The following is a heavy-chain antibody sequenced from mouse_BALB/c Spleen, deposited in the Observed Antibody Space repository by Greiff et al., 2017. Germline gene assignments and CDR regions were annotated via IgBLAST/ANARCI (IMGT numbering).Heavy chain of an antibody. J-gene: IGHJ3*01. CDR2: ISYDGSN. CDR3: ASIYYDYDLAY. CDR1: GYSLTSGYY. Sequence: LMESGPGLVKPSQSLSLTCSVTGYSLTSGYYWNWIRQFPGNKLEWMGYISYDGSNNYNPSLKNRISITRDTSKNQFFLKLNSVTTEDTATYYCASIYYDYDLAYWGQGTLVTVSA. V-gene: IGHV3-6*02. D-gene: IGHD2-4*01.